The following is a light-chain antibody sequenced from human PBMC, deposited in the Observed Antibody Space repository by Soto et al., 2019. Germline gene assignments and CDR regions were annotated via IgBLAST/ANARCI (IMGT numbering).Light chain of an antibody. CDR2: DAS. Sequence: IVLTQSPATLSLSPGERATLSCRAIQSVSSSYLAWYQHKPGQAPRLLIFDASQRATGIPARFRGSGSGTDFTLSISSLEPEDFAVYYCQQRTDRPPWTFGQGTKVDIK. J-gene: IGKJ1*01. V-gene: IGKV3-11*01. CDR1: QSVSSSY. CDR3: QQRTDRPPWT.